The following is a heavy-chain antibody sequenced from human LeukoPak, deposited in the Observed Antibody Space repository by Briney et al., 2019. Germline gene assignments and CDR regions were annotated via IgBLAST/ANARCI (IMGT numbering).Heavy chain of an antibody. CDR1: GFNFSSYW. Sequence: GGSLRLSCAASGFNFSSYWMSWVRQAPGKGLEWVANIKQDGSEKYYVDSVKGRFTISRDNAKNSLYLQMNSLRAEDTAVYYCARTRIAHFDYWGQGTLVTVSS. V-gene: IGHV3-7*01. D-gene: IGHD6-13*01. CDR2: IKQDGSEK. J-gene: IGHJ4*02. CDR3: ARTRIAHFDY.